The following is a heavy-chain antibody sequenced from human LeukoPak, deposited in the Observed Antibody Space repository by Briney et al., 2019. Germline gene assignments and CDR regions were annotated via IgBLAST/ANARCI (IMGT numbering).Heavy chain of an antibody. CDR1: GFTFSTYY. CDR2: IKQDGSQK. D-gene: IGHD6-19*01. CDR3: AAQRAVGFDY. J-gene: IGHJ4*02. Sequence: GGSLRLSCAASGFTFSTYYMTWVRQTPGKGLEWVANIKQDGSQKYYVDSVQGRFTISRDNAENSLYLQMNSLRAEDTAVYYCAAQRAVGFDYWGQGTLVTVSS. V-gene: IGHV3-7*01.